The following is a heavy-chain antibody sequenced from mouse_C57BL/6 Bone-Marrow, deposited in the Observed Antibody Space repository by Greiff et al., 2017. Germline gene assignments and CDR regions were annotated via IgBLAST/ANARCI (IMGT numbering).Heavy chain of an antibody. CDR1: GFTFSSYG. V-gene: IGHV5-6*01. Sequence: EVKLQESGGDLVKPGGSLKLSCAASGFTFSSYGMSWVRQTPDKRLEWVATISSGGSYTYYPDSVKGRFTISRDNAKNTLYLRMSNLKSEDTAMSYCGRHEKQLGYWGQGTTLTVSS. J-gene: IGHJ2*01. CDR2: ISSGGSYT. D-gene: IGHD3-1*01. CDR3: GRHEKQLGY.